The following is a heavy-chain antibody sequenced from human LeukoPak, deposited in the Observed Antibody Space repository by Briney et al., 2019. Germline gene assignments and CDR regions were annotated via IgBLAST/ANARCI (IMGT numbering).Heavy chain of an antibody. D-gene: IGHD1-20*01. CDR2: ISSSSSYI. J-gene: IGHJ4*02. Sequence: PGGSLRLSCAASGFTFSSYSMNWVRQAPGKGLEWVSSISSSSSYIYYADSVKGRFTISRDNAKNSLYLQMNSLRAEDTAVYYCARANGNDGVGHDYGGQGTLVTVSS. CDR3: ARANGNDGVGHDY. V-gene: IGHV3-21*01. CDR1: GFTFSSYS.